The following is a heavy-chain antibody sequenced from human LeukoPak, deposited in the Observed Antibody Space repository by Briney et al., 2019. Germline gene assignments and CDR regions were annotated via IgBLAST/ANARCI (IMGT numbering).Heavy chain of an antibody. V-gene: IGHV1-69*04. CDR1: GGTFSSYT. D-gene: IGHD2-15*01. J-gene: IGHJ4*02. CDR2: IIPILGIA. CDR3: ARDQCSGGSCYSAFDY. Sequence: ASVKVSCKASGGTFSSYTISWVRQAPGQGLEWMGRIIPILGIANYAQKFQGRVTITVDKSTSTAYMELSSLRSEDTAVYYCARDQCSGGSCYSAFDYWGQGTLVTVSS.